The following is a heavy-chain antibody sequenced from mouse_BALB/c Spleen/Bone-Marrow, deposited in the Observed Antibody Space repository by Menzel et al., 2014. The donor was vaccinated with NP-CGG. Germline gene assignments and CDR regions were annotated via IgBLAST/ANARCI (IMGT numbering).Heavy chain of an antibody. V-gene: IGHV3-1*02. CDR3: ARGENYGYDGFAY. CDR2: IHYSGST. D-gene: IGHD2-2*01. J-gene: IGHJ3*01. CDR1: GYSITSDYS. Sequence: EVQGVESGPDLVKPSQSLSLTCTVTGYSITSDYSWHWIRQFPGNKLEWMGYIHYSGSTNYNPSLKSRISITRDTSKNQFFLQLISVTTEDTATYYCARGENYGYDGFAYWGQGTLVAVSA.